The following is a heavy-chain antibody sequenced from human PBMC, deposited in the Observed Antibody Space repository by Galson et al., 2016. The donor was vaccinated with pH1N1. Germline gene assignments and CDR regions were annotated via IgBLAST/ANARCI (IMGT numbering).Heavy chain of an antibody. CDR2: IASSYSTT. V-gene: IGHV3-48*01. Sequence: SLRLSCAASGFTFSPYSINWVRQAPGKGLEWIAFIASSYSTTYYADSVKGRFTITRDNAQNSVDLQLNSLRAEDTAVYYCTRDYGGNWATDHWGQGTLVTVSS. J-gene: IGHJ4*02. CDR1: GFTFSPYS. CDR3: TRDYGGNWATDH. D-gene: IGHD4/OR15-4a*01.